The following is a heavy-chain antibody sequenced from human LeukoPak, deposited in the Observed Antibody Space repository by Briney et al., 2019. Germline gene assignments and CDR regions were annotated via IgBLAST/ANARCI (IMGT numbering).Heavy chain of an antibody. CDR3: TSDVN. CDR2: ITGDGGST. D-gene: IGHD2-21*02. V-gene: IGHV3-23*01. J-gene: IGHJ4*02. CDR1: GFTFSTYA. Sequence: GGSLRLSCEASGFTFSTYALSWVRQAPGKGLEWVSTITGDGGSTYYADSVKGRFTISRDSSKNTLYLEMHGLRAEDTALYSCTSDVNWGQGTLVTVSS.